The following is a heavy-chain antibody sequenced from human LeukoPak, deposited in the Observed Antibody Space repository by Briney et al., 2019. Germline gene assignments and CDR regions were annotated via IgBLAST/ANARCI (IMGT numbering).Heavy chain of an antibody. CDR3: ARGGVAARPGNDAFDL. CDR2: ISDYNGKT. CDR1: GYTFTSYG. J-gene: IGHJ3*01. D-gene: IGHD6-6*01. V-gene: IGHV1-18*01. Sequence: ASVTVSCKASGYTFTSYGISWVRQAPGQGLEWMGWISDYNGKTNYAQKLQGRVTMTTDTSTSTAYMELRSLRSDDTAVYYCARGGVAARPGNDAFDLWGQGTVVTVSS.